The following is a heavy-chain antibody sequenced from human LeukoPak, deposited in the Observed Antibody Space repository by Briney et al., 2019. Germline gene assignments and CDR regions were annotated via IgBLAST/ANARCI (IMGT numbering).Heavy chain of an antibody. CDR2: ISGSGGST. D-gene: IGHD3-10*01. CDR1: GFTFSSYA. V-gene: IGHV3-23*01. CDR3: AKPRSGSYYIIYYLDY. Sequence: GGSLRLSCAASGFTFSSYAMSWVRQAPGEGLEWGSAISGSGGSTYYAESVKGRFTISRDTCKNTLYLQMNSLRAEDTAVYYCAKPRSGSYYIIYYLDYWGQGTLVTVSS. J-gene: IGHJ4*02.